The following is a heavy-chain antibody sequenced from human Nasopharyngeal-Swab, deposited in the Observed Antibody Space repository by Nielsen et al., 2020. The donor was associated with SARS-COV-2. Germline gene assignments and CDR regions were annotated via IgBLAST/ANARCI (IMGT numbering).Heavy chain of an antibody. J-gene: IGHJ4*02. CDR2: ISSNGGST. V-gene: IGHV3-64D*09. CDR1: GFTFRSYA. CDR3: VKDHSSSWYHYFDY. Sequence: GESLKISCSASGFTFRSYAMHWVRQAPGKGLEYVSAISSNGGSTYYADSVKGRFTISRDNSKNTLYLQMSSLRAEDTAVYYCVKDHSSSWYHYFDYWGQGTLVTVSS. D-gene: IGHD6-13*01.